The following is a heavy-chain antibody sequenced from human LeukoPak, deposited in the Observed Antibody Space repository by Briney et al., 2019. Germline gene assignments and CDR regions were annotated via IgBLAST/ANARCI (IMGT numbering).Heavy chain of an antibody. J-gene: IGHJ6*02. CDR3: ARGISYSSRSYYYYYGMDV. CDR2: IYSGGST. D-gene: IGHD6-13*01. V-gene: IGHV3-53*01. CDR1: GFTVSSNY. Sequence: HSGGSLRLSCAASGFTVSSNYMSWVRQAPVKGLEWVSVIYSGGSTYYADSVKGRFTISRDNSKNTLYLQMNSLRAEDTAVYYCARGISYSSRSYYYYYGMDVWGQGTTVTVSS.